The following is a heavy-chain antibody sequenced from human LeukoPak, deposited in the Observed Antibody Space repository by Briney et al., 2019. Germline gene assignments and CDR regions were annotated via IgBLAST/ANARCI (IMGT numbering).Heavy chain of an antibody. CDR2: MNPNNGNT. J-gene: IGHJ4*02. CDR3: ARVWQLWPSFDF. CDR1: GYTFTSYD. V-gene: IGHV1-8*01. Sequence: ASVKVSCKASGYTFTSYDINWVRQATGQGPEWMGWMNPNNGNTGYAQKFQGRVNMTRDTTTSTAYMELSTLRSEDTAVYYCARVWQLWPSFDFWGQGTLVTVSS. D-gene: IGHD3-16*01.